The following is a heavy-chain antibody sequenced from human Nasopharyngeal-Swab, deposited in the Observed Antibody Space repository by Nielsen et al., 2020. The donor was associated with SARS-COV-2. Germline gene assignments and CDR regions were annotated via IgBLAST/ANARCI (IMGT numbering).Heavy chain of an antibody. CDR3: ARRAARDGYNYEVDP. J-gene: IGHJ5*02. CDR2: IYPGNSDT. D-gene: IGHD5-24*01. Sequence: GESLKISWTGFGYSFANYWIGWVRQMPGKGLEWMGSIYPGNSDTRYSPAFHGQVTISADKSINTAYLQWSSLRASDTAMYYCARRAARDGYNYEVDPWGQGTLVSVSS. CDR1: GYSFANYW. V-gene: IGHV5-51*01.